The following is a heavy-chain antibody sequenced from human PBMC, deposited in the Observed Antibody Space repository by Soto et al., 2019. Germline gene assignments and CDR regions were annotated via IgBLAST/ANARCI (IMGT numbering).Heavy chain of an antibody. CDR3: ARGYYGSGSYSAYYYYGMDV. Sequence: SETLSLTCTVSGGSISSYYWSWIRQPPGKGLEWIGYIYYSGSTNYNPSLKSRVTISVDTSKNQFSLKLSSVTAADTAVYYCARGYYGSGSYSAYYYYGMDVWGQGTMVTVSS. D-gene: IGHD3-10*01. CDR2: IYYSGST. V-gene: IGHV4-59*01. J-gene: IGHJ6*02. CDR1: GGSISSYY.